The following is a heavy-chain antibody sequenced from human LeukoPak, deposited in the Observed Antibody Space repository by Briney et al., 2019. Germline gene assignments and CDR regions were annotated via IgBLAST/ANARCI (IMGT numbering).Heavy chain of an antibody. Sequence: ASVKVSCKVSGYTLTELSMHWVRQAPGKGLEWMGGFDPEDGETIYAQKFQGRVTMTEDTSTDTAYMELSSLRSEDTAVYYCATSAGVRLAYYYYYGMDVWGQGTTVTVSS. J-gene: IGHJ6*02. CDR2: FDPEDGET. D-gene: IGHD3-10*01. V-gene: IGHV1-24*01. CDR3: ATSAGVRLAYYYYYGMDV. CDR1: GYTLTELS.